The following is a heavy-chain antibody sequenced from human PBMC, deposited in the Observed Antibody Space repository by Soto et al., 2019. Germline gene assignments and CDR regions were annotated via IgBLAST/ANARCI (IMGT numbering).Heavy chain of an antibody. CDR2: IYYAGST. CDR3: ARHRRMGATGWYFDY. D-gene: IGHD1-26*01. Sequence: SETLSLTCTVSGGSMISYYWSWIRQPPGRGLEWIGFIYYAGSTKYNPSLNSRVTISVDTSKNQFSLTVTSVTAADTAVYYCARHRRMGATGWYFDYWGQGILVTVSS. J-gene: IGHJ4*02. CDR1: GGSMISYY. V-gene: IGHV4-59*08.